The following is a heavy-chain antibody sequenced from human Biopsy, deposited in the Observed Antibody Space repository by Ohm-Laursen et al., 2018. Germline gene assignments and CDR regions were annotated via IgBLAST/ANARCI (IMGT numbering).Heavy chain of an antibody. D-gene: IGHD3-10*01. J-gene: IGHJ5*02. CDR2: IYNSESTST. V-gene: IGHV4-39*01. Sequence: PSDTLSLTCTVSGDSISSDIYYWVWIRQPPGKGLEWIGNIYNSESTSTYYNLSLKGRVSISVATSHNQFSLKLTSVTAADTAVYFCARRVSGSGRVDPWGQGTLVTVSS. CDR1: GDSISSDIYY. CDR3: ARRVSGSGRVDP.